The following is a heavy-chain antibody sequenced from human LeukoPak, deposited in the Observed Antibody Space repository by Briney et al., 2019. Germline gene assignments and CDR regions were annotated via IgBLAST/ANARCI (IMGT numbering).Heavy chain of an antibody. CDR1: GFTFSSYG. CDR2: ISSSSSYI. V-gene: IGHV3-21*01. CDR3: AREAGGIAAAGVFDY. D-gene: IGHD6-13*01. J-gene: IGHJ4*02. Sequence: GGSLRLSCAASGFTFSSYGMHWVRQAPGKGLEWVSSISSSSSYIYYADSVKGRFTISRDNAKNSLYLQMNSLRAEDTAVYYCAREAGGIAAAGVFDYWGQGTLVTVSS.